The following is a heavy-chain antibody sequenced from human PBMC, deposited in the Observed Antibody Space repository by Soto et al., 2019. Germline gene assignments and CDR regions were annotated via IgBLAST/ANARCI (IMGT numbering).Heavy chain of an antibody. V-gene: IGHV4-59*01. D-gene: IGHD4-17*01. CDR3: ARVGGYYGDYPNFDY. CDR2: IYYSGST. Sequence: SETLSLTCIVSGGSISSYYWSWIRQPPGKGLEWIGNIYYSGSTNYNPSRKSRVTISVDTSKNQFSLKLSSVTAADTAVYYCARVGGYYGDYPNFDYWGQGTLVTVYS. J-gene: IGHJ4*02. CDR1: GGSISSYY.